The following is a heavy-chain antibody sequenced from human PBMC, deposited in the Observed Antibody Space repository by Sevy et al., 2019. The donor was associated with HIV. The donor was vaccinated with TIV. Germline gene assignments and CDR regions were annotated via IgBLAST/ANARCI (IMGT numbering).Heavy chain of an antibody. CDR2: IYHSGST. D-gene: IGHD2-8*01. CDR1: GYSISSGYY. Sequence: SETLSLTCTVSGYSISSGYYWGWIRQPPGKGLEWIGSIYHSGSTYYNPSLKSRVTISVDTSKNQFSLKLNSVTAADTAGYYCARATGSIVLMVYAPGGHFDYWGQGTLVTVSS. J-gene: IGHJ4*02. V-gene: IGHV4-38-2*02. CDR3: ARATGSIVLMVYAPGGHFDY.